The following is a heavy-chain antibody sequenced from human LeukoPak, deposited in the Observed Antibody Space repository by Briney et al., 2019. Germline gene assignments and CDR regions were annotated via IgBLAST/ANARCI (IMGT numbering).Heavy chain of an antibody. J-gene: IGHJ3*02. V-gene: IGHV3-30*18. CDR3: AKAPATATAPPLFDVFYI. CDR2: ISYDGSHK. Sequence: GRSLRLSCAASGFTFTTYAIHWVRQAPGKGLEWVAVISYDGSHKYYGDSVKGRFTISRDNSKNTLYLQMNSLRVEDTAVYPCAKAPATATAPPLFDVFYIWGQGKMVTVFS. CDR1: GFTFTTYA. D-gene: IGHD5-18*01.